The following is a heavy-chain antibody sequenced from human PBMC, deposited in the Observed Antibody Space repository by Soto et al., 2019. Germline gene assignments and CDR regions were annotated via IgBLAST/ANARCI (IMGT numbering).Heavy chain of an antibody. V-gene: IGHV4-4*02. CDR2: IYPGGSI. CDR1: DGSISSSNW. CDR3: ASADFDY. Sequence: SETLSLTCAVSDGSISSSNWWNWVRQPPGKGLEWIGEIYPGGSINYNPSLKSRLTISVDKSKNQISLNLTSVTAADTAVYYCASADFDYWGQGTLVTVSS. J-gene: IGHJ4*02.